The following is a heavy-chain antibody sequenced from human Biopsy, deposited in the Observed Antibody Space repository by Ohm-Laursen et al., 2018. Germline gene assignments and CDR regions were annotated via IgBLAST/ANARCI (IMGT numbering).Heavy chain of an antibody. D-gene: IGHD2-8*01. CDR2: INCKTGAT. V-gene: IGHV1-2*02. CDR1: SYTFTDYN. J-gene: IGHJ4*02. Sequence: GASVKASCKTSSYTFTDYNIHWMRQAPRQGLEWLGYINCKTGATNYAQKFQGTVTMTRDTSISTAYLALGSLRSADTAIYYCARDPLNGHKHFDYWGQGSLVTVSS. CDR3: ARDPLNGHKHFDY.